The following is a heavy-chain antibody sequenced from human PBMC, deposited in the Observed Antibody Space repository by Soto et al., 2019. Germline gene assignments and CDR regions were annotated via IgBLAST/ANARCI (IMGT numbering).Heavy chain of an antibody. V-gene: IGHV3-23*01. D-gene: IGHD3-22*01. J-gene: IGHJ4*02. Sequence: GSLRLSCAASGFTFSSYAMSWVRQAPGKGLEWVSVISGSGGSAYYADSVKGRFTTSRDNSKNTLYLQMNSLRADDTAVYYCAKDFYYYDRSGYFFDYWGQGTLVTSPQ. CDR2: ISGSGGSA. CDR1: GFTFSSYA. CDR3: AKDFYYYDRSGYFFDY.